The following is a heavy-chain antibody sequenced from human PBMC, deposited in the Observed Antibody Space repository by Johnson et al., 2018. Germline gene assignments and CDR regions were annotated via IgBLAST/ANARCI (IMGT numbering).Heavy chain of an antibody. D-gene: IGHD6-19*01. Sequence: VQLVQSGGGLVQPGGSPRLSCLASGFTFSTYAMSWVRQAPGKGLECVSAISGSASNTFYADSVKGRFTISRDNSKNTRYLQMNSLRTGDTAIYYCARGRGVGWYRGNPGSFDLWVRGTLVTVSS. J-gene: IGHJ2*01. V-gene: IGHV3-23*04. CDR3: ARGRGVGWYRGNPGSFDL. CDR2: ISGSASNT. CDR1: GFTFSTYA.